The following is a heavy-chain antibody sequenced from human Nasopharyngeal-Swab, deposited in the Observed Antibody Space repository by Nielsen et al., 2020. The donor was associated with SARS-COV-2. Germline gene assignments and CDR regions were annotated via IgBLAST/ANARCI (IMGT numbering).Heavy chain of an antibody. V-gene: IGHV3-30*18. J-gene: IGHJ6*02. CDR1: GFTFSSYG. CDR2: ISYDGSNK. CDR3: AKDGGGFGGPFYGMDV. D-gene: IGHD3-10*01. Sequence: GGSLRLSCAASGFTFSSYGMHWVRQAPGKGLEWVAVISYDGSNKYYADSVKGRFTISRDNSKHTLYLQMNSLRAEDTAVYYCAKDGGGFGGPFYGMDVWGQGTTVTVSS.